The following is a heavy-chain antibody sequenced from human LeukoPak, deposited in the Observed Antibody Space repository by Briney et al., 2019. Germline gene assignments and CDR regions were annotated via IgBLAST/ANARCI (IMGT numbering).Heavy chain of an antibody. J-gene: IGHJ4*02. D-gene: IGHD2/OR15-2a*01. V-gene: IGHV3-30*02. CDR2: MRSDGSDI. CDR3: ARDDYYFASEN. Sequence: GGSLRLSCAASGFSFISYAMLSFRQAPGKGLEWVAFMRSDGSDIFYAESLKGRFTISRDNAKNTLFLQMNSLRAEDTAVYYCARDDYYFASENWGQGALVTVSS. CDR1: GFSFISYA.